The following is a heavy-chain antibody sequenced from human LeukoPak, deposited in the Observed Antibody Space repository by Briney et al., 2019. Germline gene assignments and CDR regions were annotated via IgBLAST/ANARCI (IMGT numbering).Heavy chain of an antibody. CDR1: GGTFSSYT. CDR3: ARSYDSSGYISFQH. Sequence: SVKVSCKASGGTFSSYTISWVRQAPGQGLEWMGRIIPILGIANYAQKFQGRVAITADKSTSTAYMELSSLRSEDTAVYYCARSYDSSGYISFQHWGQGTLVTVSS. CDR2: IIPILGIA. D-gene: IGHD3-22*01. V-gene: IGHV1-69*02. J-gene: IGHJ1*01.